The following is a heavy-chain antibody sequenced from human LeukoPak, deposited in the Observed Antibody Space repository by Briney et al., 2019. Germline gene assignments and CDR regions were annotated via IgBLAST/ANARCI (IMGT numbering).Heavy chain of an antibody. D-gene: IGHD6-25*01. CDR2: ISHDGSTK. V-gene: IGHV3-30*18. CDR3: AKEPIAYSSGWYFQD. Sequence: GRSLRLSCAASGFTFSNYGIQWVRQAPGKGLEWVAVISHDGSTKFYADSVKGRFSISRDNSKNTLDLQMYSLRAEDTAVYYCAKEPIAYSSGWYFQDWGQGTQVTVSS. J-gene: IGHJ1*01. CDR1: GFTFSNYG.